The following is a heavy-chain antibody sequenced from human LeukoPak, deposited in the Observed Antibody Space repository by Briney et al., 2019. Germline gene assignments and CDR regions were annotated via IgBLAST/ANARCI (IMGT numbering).Heavy chain of an antibody. J-gene: IGHJ4*02. V-gene: IGHV3-7*01. CDR2: IKQDGSER. CDR3: ASAPYNERLTVNDY. D-gene: IGHD5-24*01. Sequence: GGSLRLSCAASGFTFSRYWMSWVRQAPGKGLEWVANIKQDGSERYYVDSVKGRFTISRDNAKNSLYLQMNSLRAEDTAVYYCASAPYNERLTVNDYWGQGTLVTVSS. CDR1: GFTFSRYW.